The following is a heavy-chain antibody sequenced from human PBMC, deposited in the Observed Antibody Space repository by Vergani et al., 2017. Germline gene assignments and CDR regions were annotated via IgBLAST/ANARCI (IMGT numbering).Heavy chain of an antibody. Sequence: EAQLAESGGGLVQPGQSLRLSCTASGFTTGDYVMSWFRQAPGKGLEWVGRIKSKTDGGTTDYAAPVKGRFTISRDDSKNTLYLQMNSLKTEDTAVYFCYTDYHDYWGQGTLVTVSS. CDR3: YTDYHDY. J-gene: IGHJ4*02. CDR2: IKSKTDGGTT. CDR1: GFTTGDYV. D-gene: IGHD2-2*02. V-gene: IGHV3-15*01.